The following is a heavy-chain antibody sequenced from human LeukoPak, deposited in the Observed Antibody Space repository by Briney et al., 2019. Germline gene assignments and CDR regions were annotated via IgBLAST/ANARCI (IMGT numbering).Heavy chain of an antibody. D-gene: IGHD1-26*01. CDR1: DASISGYY. J-gene: IGHJ4*02. CDR3: ARDLGGIYFDY. V-gene: IGHV4-59*01. Sequence: SETLSLTCTVSDASISGYYWSWIRQPPGKGLEWIGSIHFSGSTNYNPSLRRRVTISVDTSKNQLPLKLSSVTAADTAVYYCARDLGGIYFDYWGQGTLVTVSS. CDR2: IHFSGST.